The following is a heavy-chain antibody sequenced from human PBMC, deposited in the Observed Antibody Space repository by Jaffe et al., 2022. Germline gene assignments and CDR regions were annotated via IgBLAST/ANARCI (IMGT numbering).Heavy chain of an antibody. Sequence: QVQLQESGPGLVKPSETLSLTCTVSGGSISSYYWSWIRQPPGKGLEWIGYIYYSGSTNYNPSLKSRVTISVDTSKNQFSLKLSSVTAADTAVYYCARDGKYSSGWYSQAFDIWGQGTMVTVSS. CDR3: ARDGKYSSGWYSQAFDI. D-gene: IGHD6-19*01. J-gene: IGHJ3*02. V-gene: IGHV4-59*01. CDR1: GGSISSYY. CDR2: IYYSGST.